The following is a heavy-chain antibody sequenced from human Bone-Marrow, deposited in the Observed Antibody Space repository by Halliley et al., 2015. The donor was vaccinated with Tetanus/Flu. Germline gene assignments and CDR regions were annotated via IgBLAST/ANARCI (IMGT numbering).Heavy chain of an antibody. CDR3: ARDRIFGVVPWFDP. V-gene: IGHV4-61*01. Sequence: TLSLTCTVSGASLSMNSFYWGWVRQPPGKGLEWIGYVYYTGYTDSNPSLKSRVTMSMDTSKNQIFLNLSSVTAADTAVYYCARDRIFGVVPWFDPWGQGTLVTVSS. CDR2: VYYTGYT. CDR1: GASLSMNSFY. D-gene: IGHD3-3*01. J-gene: IGHJ5*02.